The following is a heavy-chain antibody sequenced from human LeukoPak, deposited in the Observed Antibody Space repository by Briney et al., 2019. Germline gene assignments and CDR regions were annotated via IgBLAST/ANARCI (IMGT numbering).Heavy chain of an antibody. D-gene: IGHD2-2*01. CDR3: ATTPPPYCSTSNCYEFDS. CDR2: IFYTGST. CDR1: GGSISSGSYY. Sequence: SETLSLTCTVSGGSISSGSYYWTWIRQPPGKGLEWIGYIFYTGSTTYSSSLKSRVTISVDTSKNQFTLKLTSGTAADTAVYYCATTPPPYCSTSNCYEFDSWGQGALVTVSS. V-gene: IGHV4-61*01. J-gene: IGHJ4*02.